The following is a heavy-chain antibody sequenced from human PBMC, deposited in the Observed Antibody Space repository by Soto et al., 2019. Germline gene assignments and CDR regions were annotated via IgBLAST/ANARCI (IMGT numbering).Heavy chain of an antibody. V-gene: IGHV4-39*02. CDR3: ARLFNWGSKYFDY. D-gene: IGHD7-27*01. J-gene: IGHJ4*02. CDR1: GGSISSSSYY. CDR2: IYYSGST. Sequence: SPTLSLTCTVSGGSISSSSYYWGWIRQPPGKGLEWIGSIYYSGSTYYNPSLKSRVTISVDTSKNHFSLKLSSVTAADTAVYYCARLFNWGSKYFDYWGQGTLVTVSS.